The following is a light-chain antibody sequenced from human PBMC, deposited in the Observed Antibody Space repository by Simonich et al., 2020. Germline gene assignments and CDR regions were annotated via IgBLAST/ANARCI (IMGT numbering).Light chain of an antibody. V-gene: IGLV2-23*01. CDR1: SSGVGSYNL. J-gene: IGLJ2*01. CDR3: CSYAGSSTVV. Sequence: QSALTQPASVSGSPGQSITISCTGNSSGVGSYNLVSWSQQHPGKAPKLMIYEGSKRPSGVTNRFSGSKSGNTASLTISGLQAEDEADYYCCSYAGSSTVVFGGGTKLTVL. CDR2: EGS.